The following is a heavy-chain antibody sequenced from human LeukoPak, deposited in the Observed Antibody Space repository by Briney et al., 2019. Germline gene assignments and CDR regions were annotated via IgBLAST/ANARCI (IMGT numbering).Heavy chain of an antibody. Sequence: PGGSLRLSCIASGFTFCDYALNWVRQAPGKGLERVGSIRSKRFGGTTEYAASVKGRFTISRDDSQSIAYLQMNSLKTEDTGVYYCTRSQSVDYWGQGTLVTVSS. CDR3: TRSQSVDY. CDR1: GFTFCDYA. J-gene: IGHJ4*02. CDR2: IRSKRFGGTT. V-gene: IGHV3-49*04.